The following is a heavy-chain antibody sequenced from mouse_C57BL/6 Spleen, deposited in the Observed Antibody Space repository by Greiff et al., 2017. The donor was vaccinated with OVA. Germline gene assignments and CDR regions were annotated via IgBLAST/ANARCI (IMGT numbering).Heavy chain of an antibody. D-gene: IGHD1-1*01. Sequence: EVKLMESGPVLVKPGASVKMSCKASGYTFTDYYMNWVKQSHGKSLEWIGVINPYNGGTSYNQKFKGKATLTVDKSSSTAYMELNSLTSEDSAVYYCARDGSSLYYYAMDYWGQGTSVTVSS. V-gene: IGHV1-19*01. CDR1: GYTFTDYY. CDR3: ARDGSSLYYYAMDY. J-gene: IGHJ4*01. CDR2: INPYNGGT.